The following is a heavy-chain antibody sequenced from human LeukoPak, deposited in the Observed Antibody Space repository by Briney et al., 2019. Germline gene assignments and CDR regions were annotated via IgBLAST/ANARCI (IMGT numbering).Heavy chain of an antibody. D-gene: IGHD6-13*01. CDR2: IDLSGGST. CDR1: GHTFTSYY. J-gene: IGHJ4*02. CDR3: ARDNTAAGPFDY. V-gene: IGHV1-46*01. Sequence: ASVKVSCKASGHTFTSYYMQWVRQAPGQGLEWMGIIDLSGGSTSYAQKFQGRVTMTRDTSTSTVYMDLSSLRSEDTAVYYCARDNTAAGPFDYWGQGTLVTVSS.